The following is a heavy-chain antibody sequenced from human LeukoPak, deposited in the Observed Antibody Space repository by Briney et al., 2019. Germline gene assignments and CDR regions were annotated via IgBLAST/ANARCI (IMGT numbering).Heavy chain of an antibody. CDR2: ISGSGATT. Sequence: GGSLRLSCTASGFTFSTYGMTWVRQAPGKGLEWASVISGSGATTYYTDSVKGRFTISRDNSKNTLYLQMNSLRAEDTAVYYCAKKPVTGTLAWFDPWGQGTLVTVSS. CDR1: GFTFSTYG. J-gene: IGHJ5*02. CDR3: AKKPVTGTLAWFDP. V-gene: IGHV3-23*01. D-gene: IGHD6-19*01.